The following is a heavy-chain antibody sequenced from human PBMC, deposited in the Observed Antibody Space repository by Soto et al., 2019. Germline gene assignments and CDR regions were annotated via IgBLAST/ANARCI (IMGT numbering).Heavy chain of an antibody. CDR1: GGSISSGGYY. J-gene: IGHJ5*02. V-gene: IGHV4-30-4*01. CDR3: ARESVPAYIHHTWLDP. Sequence: SETLSLTCTISGGSISSGGYYWSWLRHPPGKGLEWIGYNYYSGSTYYNPSLGSRVTISIDTSRNQFSLKLSSVTAADTAVYYCARESVPAYIHHTWLDPWGQGTLVTV. D-gene: IGHD2-2*02. CDR2: NYYSGST.